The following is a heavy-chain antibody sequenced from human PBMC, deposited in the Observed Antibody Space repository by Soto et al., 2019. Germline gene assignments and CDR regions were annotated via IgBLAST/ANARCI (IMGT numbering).Heavy chain of an antibody. V-gene: IGHV1-69*13. Sequence: SVKVSCKASGGTFSSYSISWVRQAPGQGLEWMGGIIPIFGTANYAQKFQGRVTITADESTSTAYMELSSLRSEDTAVYYCARGGGITMIVVAFDYWGQGTLVTVSS. J-gene: IGHJ4*02. CDR1: GGTFSSYS. D-gene: IGHD3-22*01. CDR2: IIPIFGTA. CDR3: ARGGGITMIVVAFDY.